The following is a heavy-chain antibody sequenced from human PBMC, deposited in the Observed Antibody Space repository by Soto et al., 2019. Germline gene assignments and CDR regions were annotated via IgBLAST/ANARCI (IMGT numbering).Heavy chain of an antibody. V-gene: IGHV1-2*02. J-gene: IGHJ6*02. CDR3: ARVYRFGEFRYGMDV. D-gene: IGHD3-10*01. CDR2: INPNSGGT. CDR1: GYTFTGYY. Sequence: ASVKVSCKASGYTFTGYYMHWVRQAPGQGLEWMGWINPNSGGTNYAQKFQGRVTVTRDTSISTAYMELSRLRSDDTAVYYCARVYRFGEFRYGMDVWGQGTTVTVSS.